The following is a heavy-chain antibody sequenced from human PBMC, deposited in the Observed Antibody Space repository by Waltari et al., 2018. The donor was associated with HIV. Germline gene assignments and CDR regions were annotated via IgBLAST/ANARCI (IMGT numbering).Heavy chain of an antibody. CDR3: ASKVGSAYLY. D-gene: IGHD2-15*01. Sequence: QVQLEQSGAKARAPGASVQFSCRTSGYPFSAWSVHWERQAPGQRPQWVGVIDPNSGTTTYSQNLRGRVTMTRDTSTKTVYMELSSLKPDDTAVYYCASKVGSAYLYWGQGTLVSVSS. CDR1: GYPFSAWS. V-gene: IGHV1-46*01. CDR2: IDPNSGTT. J-gene: IGHJ4*02.